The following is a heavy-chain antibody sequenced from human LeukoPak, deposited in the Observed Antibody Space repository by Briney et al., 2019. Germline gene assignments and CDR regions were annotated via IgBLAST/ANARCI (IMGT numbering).Heavy chain of an antibody. V-gene: IGHV3-53*05. CDR2: IYSGGST. CDR1: GFTVSSNY. D-gene: IGHD1-26*01. Sequence: GGSLRLSCAASGFTVSSNYMSWVRQAPGKGLEWVSVIYSGGSTYYADSVKGRFTISRDNSKNTLYLQMNSLRAEDTAVYYCAKDIELTPFDYWGQGTLVTVSS. CDR3: AKDIELTPFDY. J-gene: IGHJ4*02.